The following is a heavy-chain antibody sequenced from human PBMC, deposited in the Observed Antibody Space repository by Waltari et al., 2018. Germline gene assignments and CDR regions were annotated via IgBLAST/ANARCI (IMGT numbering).Heavy chain of an antibody. D-gene: IGHD2-15*01. Sequence: QVQLVQSGAEVKKPGSSVKVSCKASGGTFSSYAISWVRQAPGQGLEWMGGIIPSLGIATYAQKFQGRVTITADKSTSTAYMELSSLRSEDTAVYYCARDSGYCSGGSCYGRYFQHWGQGTLVTVSS. V-gene: IGHV1-69*10. CDR3: ARDSGYCSGGSCYGRYFQH. J-gene: IGHJ1*01. CDR1: GGTFSSYA. CDR2: IIPSLGIA.